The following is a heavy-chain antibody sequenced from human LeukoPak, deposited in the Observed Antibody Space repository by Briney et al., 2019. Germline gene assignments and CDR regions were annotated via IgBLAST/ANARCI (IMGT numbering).Heavy chain of an antibody. Sequence: GGSLRLSCAASGFTFSSYSMTWVRQAPGKGLEWVSVIYKNAITYHADTVKGRFTISRDNAKNMLYLQMNSLRADDTAVYYCARSLRVRGVPDYMDVWGKGTTVIISS. V-gene: IGHV3-53*01. CDR1: GFTFSSYS. D-gene: IGHD3-10*01. CDR2: IYKNAIT. CDR3: ARSLRVRGVPDYMDV. J-gene: IGHJ6*03.